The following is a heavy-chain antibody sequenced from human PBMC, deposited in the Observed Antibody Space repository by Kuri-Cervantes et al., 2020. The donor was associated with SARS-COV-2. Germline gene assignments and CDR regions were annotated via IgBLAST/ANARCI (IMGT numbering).Heavy chain of an antibody. V-gene: IGHV3-30*18. J-gene: IGHJ4*02. D-gene: IGHD2-15*01. CDR1: GFSFSSHD. Sequence: GESLKISCAASGFSFSSHDMHWVRQAPGKGLEWVALISYDGTNKYYADPVKGRFTISRDNSKNTLYLQMNSLRAEDTAVYTCAKTSAGWLFDYWGQGTLVTVSS. CDR2: ISYDGTNK. CDR3: AKTSAGWLFDY.